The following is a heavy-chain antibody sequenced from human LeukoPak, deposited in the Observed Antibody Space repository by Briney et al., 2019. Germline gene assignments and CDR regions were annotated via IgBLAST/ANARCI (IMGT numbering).Heavy chain of an antibody. CDR1: GGTFSSYA. CDR3: AREPLRTEHIDY. Sequence: SVKVSCKASGGTFSSYAISWVRQAPGQGLEWMGGIIPIFGTANYAQKFQGRVTMTRDTSTRTAYMELSSLRSEDSAVYYCAREPLRTEHIDYWGQGTLVTVSS. D-gene: IGHD2-8*02. V-gene: IGHV1-69*05. CDR2: IIPIFGTA. J-gene: IGHJ4*02.